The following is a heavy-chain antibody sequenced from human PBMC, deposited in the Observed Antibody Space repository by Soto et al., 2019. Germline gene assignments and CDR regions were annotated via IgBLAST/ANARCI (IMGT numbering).Heavy chain of an antibody. Sequence: SVKVSCKASGGTFSSYAISWVRQAPGQGLEWMGGIIPIFGTANYAQKFQGRVTITADESTSTAYMELSSLRSEDTAVYYCARDQALRSNWFDPWGQGTLVTVSS. CDR1: GGTFSSYA. CDR3: ARDQALRSNWFDP. D-gene: IGHD5-12*01. CDR2: IIPIFGTA. J-gene: IGHJ5*02. V-gene: IGHV1-69*13.